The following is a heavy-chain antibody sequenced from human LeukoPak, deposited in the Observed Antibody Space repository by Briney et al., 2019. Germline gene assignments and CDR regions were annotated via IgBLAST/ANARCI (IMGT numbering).Heavy chain of an antibody. D-gene: IGHD3-22*01. CDR2: IYYTRST. CDR3: ARGVTMIVVVIHDWYFDL. V-gene: IGHV4-39*01. CDR1: GGSISSSSYY. J-gene: IGHJ2*01. Sequence: SETLSLTCTVSGGSISSSSYYWGWIRQPPGKGLEWIGSIYYTRSTYYNPSLKSRVTISVDTSKNQFSLKLTSVAAADTAVYYCARGVTMIVVVIHDWYFDLWGRGTLVTVSS.